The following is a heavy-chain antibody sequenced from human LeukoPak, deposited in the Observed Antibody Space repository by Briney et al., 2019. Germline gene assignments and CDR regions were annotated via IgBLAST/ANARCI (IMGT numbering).Heavy chain of an antibody. CDR3: GRQLTRGAWWLDN. D-gene: IGHD3-10*01. V-gene: IGHV5-51*01. CDR2: VNPRDSDF. CDR1: GYTFDNYW. Sequence: GESLKISCQGAGYTFDNYWIVWVRQRPGKGLEWMGIVNPRDSDFRYSPSFQGQVTVSFDKSISTAYLQWSSLKSADTAAYYCGRQLTRGAWWLDNWGHGNLVTVSS. J-gene: IGHJ5*01.